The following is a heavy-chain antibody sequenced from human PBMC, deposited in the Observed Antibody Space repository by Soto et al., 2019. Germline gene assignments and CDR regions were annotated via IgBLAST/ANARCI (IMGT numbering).Heavy chain of an antibody. CDR2: IYPGDFDT. Sequence: PGESLKISCRGSGYSFTSYWIAWVRQMPGKGLEWMGIIYPGDFDTRYSPSFQGHVTISADKSINTAYLQWSSLEAPDSGMYYCARRPYYDPLLHAFDVWGQGTMVTV. CDR1: GYSFTSYW. V-gene: IGHV5-51*01. J-gene: IGHJ3*01. D-gene: IGHD3-3*01. CDR3: ARRPYYDPLLHAFDV.